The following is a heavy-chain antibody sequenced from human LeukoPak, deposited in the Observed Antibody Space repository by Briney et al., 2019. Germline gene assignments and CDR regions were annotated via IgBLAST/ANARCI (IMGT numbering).Heavy chain of an antibody. CDR3: ARAPPRVTAAGYDY. CDR2: ISANNGET. J-gene: IGHJ4*02. V-gene: IGHV1-18*01. Sequence: ASVKVSYKTSGYTFTNYGITWVRQAPGQGLEWVVWISANNGETNYAQKVQGRVTVTTDTSTSAAYMELRSLRSDDTAVYYCARAPPRVTAAGYDYWGQGTLVTVSS. CDR1: GYTFTNYG. D-gene: IGHD6-13*01.